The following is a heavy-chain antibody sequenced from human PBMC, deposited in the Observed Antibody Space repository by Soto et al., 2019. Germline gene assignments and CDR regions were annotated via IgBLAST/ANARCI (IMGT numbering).Heavy chain of an antibody. CDR3: ARDQRYYDSSLSVSWGDIRADYYYYYGMDV. J-gene: IGHJ6*02. D-gene: IGHD3-22*01. Sequence: PGGSLRLSCAASGFPFSTYGMHWVRQAPGKGLEWVAVISYDGSDNYYAESVKGRSTISRDNSKNTLYLQMYSLRAEDTAVYYCARDQRYYDSSLSVSWGDIRADYYYYYGMDVWGQGNTVTVSS. V-gene: IGHV3-30*03. CDR2: ISYDGSDN. CDR1: GFPFSTYG.